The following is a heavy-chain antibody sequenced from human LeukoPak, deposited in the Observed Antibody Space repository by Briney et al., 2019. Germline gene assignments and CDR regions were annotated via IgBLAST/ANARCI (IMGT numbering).Heavy chain of an antibody. CDR2: ISSTDSTI. J-gene: IGHJ4*02. CDR1: GFIFSTYT. CDR3: ARSMYYYDSSGYYSSVRPFDY. D-gene: IGHD3-22*01. Sequence: GGSLRLSCAASGFIFSTYTINWVRQAPGKGLEWVSTISSTDSTIMYYSDSVKGRFTISRDNAENSLYLQMNSLRAEDTAVYYCARSMYYYDSSGYYSSVRPFDYWGQGTLVTVSS. V-gene: IGHV3-48*01.